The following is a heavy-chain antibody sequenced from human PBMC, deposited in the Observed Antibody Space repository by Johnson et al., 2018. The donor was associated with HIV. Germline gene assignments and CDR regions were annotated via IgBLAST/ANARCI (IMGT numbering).Heavy chain of an antibody. CDR3: AKDSSSPGGGAFDI. V-gene: IGHV3-11*04. J-gene: IGHJ3*02. D-gene: IGHD1-14*01. CDR2: ISSSGSTI. Sequence: VQLVESGGGLVKPGGSLRLSCAASGFTFSDYYMSWIRQAPGKGLEWVSYISSSGSTIYYADSVKGRFTVSRDNSKNTLYLQMNSLRVEDTAMYYCAKDSSSPGGGAFDIWGQGTMVTVSS. CDR1: GFTFSDYY.